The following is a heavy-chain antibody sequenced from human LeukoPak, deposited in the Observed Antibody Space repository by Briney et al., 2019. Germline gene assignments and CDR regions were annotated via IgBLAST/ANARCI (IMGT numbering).Heavy chain of an antibody. CDR2: ISGSGANR. J-gene: IGHJ6*02. CDR1: GLRFSDQY. CDR3: ATLHFYAMGV. V-gene: IGHV3-11*01. Sequence: GGSLRLSCAASGLRFSDQYMIWIRQTPGKGLEWVSFISGSGANRFYADSMKGRFTISKDNTRNSLYLQMNSLRAEDTAIYYCATLHFYAMGVWGQGTTVTVSS.